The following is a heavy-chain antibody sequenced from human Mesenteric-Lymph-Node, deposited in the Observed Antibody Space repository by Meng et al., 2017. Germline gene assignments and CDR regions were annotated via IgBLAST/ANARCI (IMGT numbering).Heavy chain of an antibody. J-gene: IGHJ5*02. CDR3: AKGRYYYDSSGYYAA. V-gene: IGHV3-48*03. CDR2: ISSSGSTI. Sequence: GESLKISCAASGFTFSSYAMNWVRQAPGKGLEWVSYISSSGSTIYYADSVKGRFTISRDNAKNSLYLQMNSLRAEDTAVYYCAKGRYYYDSSGYYAAWGQGTRVTVSS. D-gene: IGHD3-22*01. CDR1: GFTFSSYA.